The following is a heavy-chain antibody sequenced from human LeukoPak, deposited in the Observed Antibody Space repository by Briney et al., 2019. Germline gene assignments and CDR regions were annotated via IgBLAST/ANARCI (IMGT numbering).Heavy chain of an antibody. CDR2: ISDDGKTT. Sequence: GGSLRLSCVGSGFTFSSFGTHWVRQAPGKGLEWVAVISDDGKTTYYADSVKGRFTISRENSKNALYLQMNSLRAEDTAVYYCAREPTYSSSWYTSCDYWGQGTLVTVSS. CDR1: GFTFSSFG. J-gene: IGHJ4*02. CDR3: AREPTYSSSWYTSCDY. V-gene: IGHV3-30*03. D-gene: IGHD6-13*01.